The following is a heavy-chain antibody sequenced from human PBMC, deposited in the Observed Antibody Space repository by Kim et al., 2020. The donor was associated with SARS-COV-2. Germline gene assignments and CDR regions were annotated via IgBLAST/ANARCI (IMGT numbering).Heavy chain of an antibody. D-gene: IGHD3-22*01. CDR1: GFTFSNAW. V-gene: IGHV3-15*01. Sequence: GGSLRLSCAASGFTFSNAWMSWVRQAPGKGLEWVGRIKSKTDGGTTDYAAPVKGRFTISRDDSKNTLYLQMNSLKTEDTAVYYCTTDYYYYDSSGYYPFDYWGQGTLVTVSS. J-gene: IGHJ4*02. CDR3: TTDYYYYDSSGYYPFDY. CDR2: IKSKTDGGTT.